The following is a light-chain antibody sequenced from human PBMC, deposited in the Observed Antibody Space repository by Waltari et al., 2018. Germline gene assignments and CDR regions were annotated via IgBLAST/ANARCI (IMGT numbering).Light chain of an antibody. CDR1: QSVLYSSNNKNY. J-gene: IGKJ4*01. CDR2: WAS. Sequence: VMTQSPDSLAVSLGERATINCKSSQSVLYSSNNKNYLAWYQQKPGQPPKLLIYWASTRESGVPDRFSGSGSGTDFTLTISSLQAEDVAVYYCQQYYSTPLTFGGGTKVEIK. V-gene: IGKV4-1*01. CDR3: QQYYSTPLT.